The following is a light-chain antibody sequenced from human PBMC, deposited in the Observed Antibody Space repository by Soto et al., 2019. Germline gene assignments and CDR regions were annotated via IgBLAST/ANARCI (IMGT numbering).Light chain of an antibody. Sequence: EIAMTQSPATLSMSQGERATLSCRASQRVNSNLAWYQHKPGQPPRLLIYGASTRATGSPDRFSGGGSGTDFTLTISSLQPDDVASYYCQKYNSAPTFGQGTRLEI. J-gene: IGKJ5*01. CDR1: QRVNSN. V-gene: IGKV3D-15*01. CDR2: GAS. CDR3: QKYNSAPT.